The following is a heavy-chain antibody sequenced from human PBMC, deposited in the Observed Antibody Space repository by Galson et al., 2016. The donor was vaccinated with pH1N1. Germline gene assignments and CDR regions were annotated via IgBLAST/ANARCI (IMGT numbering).Heavy chain of an antibody. CDR1: GYTFTAHY. D-gene: IGHD4/OR15-4a*01. V-gene: IGHV1-2*02. J-gene: IGHJ4*02. CDR3: ARGAGANYLVDD. Sequence: KVSCKASGYTFTAHYIHWVRQARGQGLEWKGWVNTDNSNTQFAAKVQGRVTMSRDRATTTAYMELGSLRSDDTAMSYCARGAGANYLVDDWGQGTLVSVSS. CDR2: VNTDNSNT.